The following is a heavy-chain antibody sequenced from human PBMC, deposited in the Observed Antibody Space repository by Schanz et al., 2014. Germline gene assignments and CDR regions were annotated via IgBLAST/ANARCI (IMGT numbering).Heavy chain of an antibody. Sequence: EVQLVESGGGLVQPGGSLRLSCTASGFTFSSYSMNWLRQARGKGLEWVSAMNESHSTIYYADSVRGRFTISRDNAENTLFLQMNSLRAEDTAVYYCAKSQGSSFDSWGQGTLVTVSS. CDR2: MNESHSTI. V-gene: IGHV3-23*04. CDR1: GFTFSSYS. CDR3: AKSQGSSFDS. J-gene: IGHJ4*02. D-gene: IGHD6-13*01.